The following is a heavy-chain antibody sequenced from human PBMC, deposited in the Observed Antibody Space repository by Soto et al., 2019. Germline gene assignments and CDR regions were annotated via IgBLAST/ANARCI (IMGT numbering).Heavy chain of an antibody. V-gene: IGHV3-21*01. CDR1: GFTFNDYS. CDR2: ISSSGTYI. Sequence: GGALRLSCEASGFTFNDYSMDWIRQAPEKGLEWVSSISSSGTYIYYADPVKGRFAIFRDNANNVMYLQMDTLRAEDTAVYYCVRAGHVFDVHYYGMDLWGQGTTVTVSS. J-gene: IGHJ6*02. CDR3: VRAGHVFDVHYYGMDL. D-gene: IGHD3-10*01.